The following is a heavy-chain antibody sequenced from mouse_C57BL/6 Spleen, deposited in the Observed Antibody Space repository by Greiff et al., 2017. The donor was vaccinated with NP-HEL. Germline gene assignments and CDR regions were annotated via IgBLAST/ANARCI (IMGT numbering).Heavy chain of an antibody. Sequence: VQLQQPGTELVKPGASVKLSCKASGYTFTSYWMHWVKQRPGQGLEWIGNINPSNGGTNYNEKFKSKATLTVDKSSSTAYMQLSSLTSEDSAVYYCASSGITTVGDWYFDVWGTGTTVTVSS. J-gene: IGHJ1*03. D-gene: IGHD1-1*01. CDR2: INPSNGGT. CDR3: ASSGITTVGDWYFDV. CDR1: GYTFTSYW. V-gene: IGHV1-53*01.